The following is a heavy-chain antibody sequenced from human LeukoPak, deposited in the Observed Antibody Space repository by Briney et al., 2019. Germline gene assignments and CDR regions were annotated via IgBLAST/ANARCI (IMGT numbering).Heavy chain of an antibody. D-gene: IGHD7-27*01. CDR3: AGLLQTGDERREYMDV. CDR1: GDSIRSSSHY. CDR2: FFYSGA. J-gene: IGHJ6*03. V-gene: IGHV4-39*01. Sequence: KPSETLSLTCIVSGDSIRSSSHYWGWFRRPPGKGLERIGSFFYSGASYNPYLKGRITISGDTSRSQFTVKLSSVTAPDTAVYYGAGLLQTGDERREYMDVWREETSVTVSS.